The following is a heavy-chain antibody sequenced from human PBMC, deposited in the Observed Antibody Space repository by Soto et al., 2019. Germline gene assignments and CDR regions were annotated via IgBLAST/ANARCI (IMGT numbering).Heavy chain of an antibody. Sequence: PSETLSLTCTVSGGSISSGGYYWSWIRQHPGKGLEWIGYIYYSGSTYYNPSLKSRVTISVDTSKNQFSLKLSSVTAADTAVYYCARVGSSGWSPDYWGQGTLVTVSS. V-gene: IGHV4-31*03. J-gene: IGHJ4*02. CDR2: IYYSGST. CDR3: ARVGSSGWSPDY. CDR1: GGSISSGGYY. D-gene: IGHD6-19*01.